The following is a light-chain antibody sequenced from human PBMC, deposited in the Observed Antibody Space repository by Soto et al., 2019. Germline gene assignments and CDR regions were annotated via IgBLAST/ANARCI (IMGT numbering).Light chain of an antibody. Sequence: DIQMTQSPSTLSASVGTRVTITCRASQSISSWLAWYQQKPGKAPKLLIYDASSLESGVPSRFTGSGSGTEFTLPLSSLQPDDFTIDYCQQYHSYWTFGQGTKVDI. CDR3: QQYHSYWT. CDR1: QSISSW. CDR2: DAS. V-gene: IGKV1-5*01. J-gene: IGKJ1*01.